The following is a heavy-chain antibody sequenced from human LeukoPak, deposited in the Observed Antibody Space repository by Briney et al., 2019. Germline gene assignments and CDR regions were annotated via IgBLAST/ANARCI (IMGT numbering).Heavy chain of an antibody. Sequence: PSETLSLTCAVYGGSFSVYYWSWIRQPPGKGLEWIGEINHSGSTNYNPSLKSRVTISVDTSKNQFSLKLSSVTAADTAVYYCARGLKRIFGTHYYYGMDVWGQGTTVTVSS. D-gene: IGHD3-3*01. CDR1: GGSFSVYY. CDR3: ARGLKRIFGTHYYYGMDV. V-gene: IGHV4-34*01. J-gene: IGHJ6*02. CDR2: INHSGST.